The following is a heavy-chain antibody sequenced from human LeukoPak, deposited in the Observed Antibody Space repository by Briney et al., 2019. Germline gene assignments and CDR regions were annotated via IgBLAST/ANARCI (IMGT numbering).Heavy chain of an antibody. CDR1: GGSISSYY. D-gene: IGHD3-22*01. V-gene: IGHV4-59*01. Sequence: SETLSLTCTVSGGSISSYYWSWIRQPPGKGLEWIGYIYYSGSTNYNPSLKSRATISVDTSKNQFSLKLSSVTAADTAVYYCARSAPYYYDSSGYYLFGNGYYFDYWGQGTLVTVSS. CDR3: ARSAPYYYDSSGYYLFGNGYYFDY. CDR2: IYYSGST. J-gene: IGHJ4*02.